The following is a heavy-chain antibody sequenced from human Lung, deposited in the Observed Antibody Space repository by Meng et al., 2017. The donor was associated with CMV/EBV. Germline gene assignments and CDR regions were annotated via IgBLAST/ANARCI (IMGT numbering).Heavy chain of an antibody. CDR1: GFTFSGYW. D-gene: IGHD2-8*01. Sequence: GGSLRLSCAASGFTFSGYWMNWVRQTPGKGLEWVANIKQDGSDKYYADSVKGRFTISRDNAENSLYLQMNSLRAEDTAIYYCARGGPCSNGVCSDYGMDVWGQGTTVXVSS. CDR3: ARGGPCSNGVCSDYGMDV. V-gene: IGHV3-7*01. CDR2: IKQDGSDK. J-gene: IGHJ6*02.